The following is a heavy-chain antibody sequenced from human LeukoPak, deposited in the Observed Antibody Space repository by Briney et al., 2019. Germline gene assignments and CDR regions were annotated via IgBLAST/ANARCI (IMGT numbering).Heavy chain of an antibody. Sequence: SETLSLTCTVSGGSITGYHWSWIRQPPGRELEWIGYIYSSETTEYKPSLKSRVTISADTSKNQFSLKLSSVTAADTAVYYCARSSRDSWSDYWGQGTLVTVSS. CDR1: GGSITGYH. CDR2: IYSSETT. D-gene: IGHD6-13*01. J-gene: IGHJ4*02. V-gene: IGHV4-4*08. CDR3: ARSSRDSWSDY.